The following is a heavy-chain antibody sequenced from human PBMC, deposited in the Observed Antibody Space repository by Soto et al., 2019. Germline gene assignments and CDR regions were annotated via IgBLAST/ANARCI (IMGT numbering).Heavy chain of an antibody. CDR1: VGTFSSYA. CDR3: ARVTAANSEFDY. CDR2: IIPIFGTA. V-gene: IGHV1-69*13. Sequence: SVKVSCKASVGTFSSYAISWVRQAPGQGLEWMGGIIPIFGTANYAQKFQGRVTITADESTSTAYMELSSLRSEDTAVYYCARVTAANSEFDYWGHGSLVTVSS. J-gene: IGHJ4*01. D-gene: IGHD1-1*01.